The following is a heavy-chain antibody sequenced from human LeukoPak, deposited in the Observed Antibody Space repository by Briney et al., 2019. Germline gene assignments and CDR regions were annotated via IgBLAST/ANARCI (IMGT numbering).Heavy chain of an antibody. Sequence: SETMSLTCTVSGGSISSSSYYWGWIRQPPGKGLEWIGSIYYSGSTYYNPSLKSRVTISVDTSKNQFSLKLSSVTAADTAVYYCATALYYYDSSGYYSLDAFDIWGQGTMVTVSS. CDR3: ATALYYYDSSGYYSLDAFDI. V-gene: IGHV4-39*01. CDR2: IYYSGST. CDR1: GGSISSSSYY. J-gene: IGHJ3*02. D-gene: IGHD3-22*01.